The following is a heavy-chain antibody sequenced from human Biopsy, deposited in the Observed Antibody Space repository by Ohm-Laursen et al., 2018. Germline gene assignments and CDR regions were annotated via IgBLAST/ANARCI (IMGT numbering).Heavy chain of an antibody. CDR1: GGSLKNYY. CDR3: ARAVDYYDPYYYYGLDV. CDR2: VYTSGST. V-gene: IGHV4-4*07. Sequence: SETLSLTCTVSGGSLKNYYWSWIRQPAGKGLEWIGRVYTSGSTSYNPSLESRVTMSVVTSKNQFSLKVTSMTAADTAVYYCARAVDYYDPYYYYGLDVWGQGTTVTVSS. D-gene: IGHD3-16*01. J-gene: IGHJ6*02.